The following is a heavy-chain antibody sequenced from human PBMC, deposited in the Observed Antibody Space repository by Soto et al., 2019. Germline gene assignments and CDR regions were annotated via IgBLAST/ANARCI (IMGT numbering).Heavy chain of an antibody. CDR2: IYSGGST. D-gene: IGHD3-22*01. CDR3: ARDTYYYDSSGQSY. V-gene: IGHV3-53*01. Sequence: EVQLVESGGGMIQPGGSLRVSCAASGITVSRSYMSWVRQAPGKGLEWVAVIYSGGSTNYADSVRGRFTISRDNSKNTLYLRMDSLRVEDAAVYYCARDTYYYDSSGQSYWGQGTLVTVSS. CDR1: GITVSRSY. J-gene: IGHJ4*02.